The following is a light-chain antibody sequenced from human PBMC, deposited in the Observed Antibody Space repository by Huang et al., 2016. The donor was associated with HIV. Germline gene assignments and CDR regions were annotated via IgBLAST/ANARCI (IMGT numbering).Light chain of an antibody. CDR2: GAS. CDR1: HSVSRN. CDR3: QQYDNWPLT. V-gene: IGKV3-15*01. J-gene: IGKJ5*01. Sequence: ERVMTQSPATLSVAPGERVTLACRASHSVSRNLAWYQQKPGQDPRLLIHGASTRATGSPARFSGRGSGTEFTLAISSLQSEDSGVYFCQQYDNWPLTFGQGTRLEIK.